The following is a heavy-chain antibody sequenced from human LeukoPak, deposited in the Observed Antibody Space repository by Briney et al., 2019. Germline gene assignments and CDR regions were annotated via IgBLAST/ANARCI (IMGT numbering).Heavy chain of an antibody. CDR1: AFTFSSYA. V-gene: IGHV3-30-3*01. J-gene: IGHJ6*02. CDR3: ASESV. Sequence: PGRSLRLSCAACAFTFSSYAMHWVRQAPGKGLEWVAVISYDGSNKYYADSVKGRFTISRDNSKNTLYLQMNSLKAEDTAVYYCASESVWGQGTTVTVSS. CDR2: ISYDGSNK.